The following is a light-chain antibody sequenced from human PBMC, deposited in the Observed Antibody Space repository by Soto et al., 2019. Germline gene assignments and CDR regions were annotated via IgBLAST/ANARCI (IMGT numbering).Light chain of an antibody. V-gene: IGKV3-20*01. CDR2: GAS. Sequence: EIVLTQSPGTLSLSPGXRATLSCRASQSFTSTSLAWYQQKPGQAPRLLISGASRRAAGIPDRFSGSGSGTDFTLTISRLESEDIAVYYCQQYDSSPRTFGQGTKVDIK. CDR1: QSFTSTS. CDR3: QQYDSSPRT. J-gene: IGKJ1*01.